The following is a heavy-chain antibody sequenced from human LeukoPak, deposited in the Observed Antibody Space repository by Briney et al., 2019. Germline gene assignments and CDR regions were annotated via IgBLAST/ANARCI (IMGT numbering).Heavy chain of an antibody. J-gene: IGHJ2*01. CDR2: IYYTGST. CDR3: AGPAGTYWYFDL. D-gene: IGHD1-26*01. V-gene: IGHV4-39*07. CDR1: GGSIISSSYY. Sequence: SETLSLTCTVSGGSIISSSYYWGWIRQPPGKGLEWIGSIYYTGSTYYNPSLKSRVTMSVDTSKNQFSLKVSSVTAADTAVYYCAGPAGTYWYFDLWGRGTLVTVSS.